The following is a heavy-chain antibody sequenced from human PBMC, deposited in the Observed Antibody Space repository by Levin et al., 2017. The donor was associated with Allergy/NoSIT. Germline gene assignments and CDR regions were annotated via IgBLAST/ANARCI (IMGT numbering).Heavy chain of an antibody. CDR3: AREDSMAPPPDY. Sequence: SETLSLTCSVSGGSISSHYWSWIRQPAGKGLEWIGRVYSSGSANYNPTLKSRVTMSVDTSKNQFSLRLSSVTAADTAVYYCAREDSMAPPPDYWGQGTLVTVSS. D-gene: IGHD5-24*01. V-gene: IGHV4-4*07. CDR2: VYSSGSA. CDR1: GGSISSHY. J-gene: IGHJ4*02.